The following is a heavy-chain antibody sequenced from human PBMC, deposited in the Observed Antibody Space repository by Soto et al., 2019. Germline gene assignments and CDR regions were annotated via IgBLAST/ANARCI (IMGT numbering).Heavy chain of an antibody. CDR1: GYTFTSYD. D-gene: IGHD3-9*01. CDR3: ARMRYYDILTGYYYYYGMDV. V-gene: IGHV1-8*01. Sequence: ASVKFSCKASGYTFTSYDINLVRQATGQGLVWMGWMNPNSGNTGYAQKFQGRVTMTRNTSISTAYMELSSLRSEDTAVYYCARMRYYDILTGYYYYYGMDVWGQGTTVTVSS. J-gene: IGHJ6*02. CDR2: MNPNSGNT.